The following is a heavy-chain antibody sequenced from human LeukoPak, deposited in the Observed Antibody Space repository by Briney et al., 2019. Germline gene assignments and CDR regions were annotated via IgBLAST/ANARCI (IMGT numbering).Heavy chain of an antibody. CDR1: GGSISSGSYY. CDR2: IYSSGST. V-gene: IGHV4-61*02. J-gene: IGHJ4*02. CDR3: ARTPYYYDSSGFSYYFDY. Sequence: PSETLSLTCTVSGGSISSGSYYWSWIRQPAGKGLEWIGRIYSSGSTNYKPSLKSRVIISVDTSKNQFSLKLSSVTAADTAVYYCARTPYYYDSSGFSYYFDYWGQGTLVTISS. D-gene: IGHD3-22*01.